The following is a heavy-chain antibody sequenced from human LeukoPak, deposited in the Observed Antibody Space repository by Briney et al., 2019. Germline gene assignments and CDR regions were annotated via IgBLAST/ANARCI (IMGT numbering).Heavy chain of an antibody. D-gene: IGHD3-22*01. V-gene: IGHV4-38-2*01. Sequence: PSEPLSLTCVVSGYSISSGYYWGWIRQPPGKGLEWIGSICHSESTFYNPSLKSRVTISVHTSKNQFSLRLSSVTAADTAVYYCARSYYYHSSGYYYGEAIDIWGQGTMVTVSS. CDR2: ICHSEST. CDR3: ARSYYYHSSGYYYGEAIDI. J-gene: IGHJ3*02. CDR1: GYSISSGYY.